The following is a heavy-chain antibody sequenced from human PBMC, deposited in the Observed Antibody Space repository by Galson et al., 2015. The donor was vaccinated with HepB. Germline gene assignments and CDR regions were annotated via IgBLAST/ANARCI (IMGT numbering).Heavy chain of an antibody. CDR2: IWYDGSNK. CDR3: ARDRKYHEAFDI. D-gene: IGHD2-2*01. V-gene: IGHV3-33*01. Sequence: SLRLSGAASGFTFSSYGMHWVRQAPGKGLVWVAVIWYDGSNKYYADSVKGRFTISRDNSKNTLYLQMNSLRAKDTAVYYCARDRKYHEAFDIWGQGTMVTVSS. CDR1: GFTFSSYG. J-gene: IGHJ3*02.